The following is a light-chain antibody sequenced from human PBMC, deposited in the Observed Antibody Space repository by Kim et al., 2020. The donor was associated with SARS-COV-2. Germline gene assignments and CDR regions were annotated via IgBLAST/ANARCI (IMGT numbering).Light chain of an antibody. CDR3: CSYAADSTYV. V-gene: IGLV2-23*02. CDR2: EVS. Sequence: GDSITISCTGTSSDVGSYNLVSWYQQHPGKAPKLMIYEVSKRPSGVSNRFSGSKSGNTASLTISGIQAEDEADYYCCSYAADSTYVFGTGTKVTVL. CDR1: SSDVGSYNL. J-gene: IGLJ1*01.